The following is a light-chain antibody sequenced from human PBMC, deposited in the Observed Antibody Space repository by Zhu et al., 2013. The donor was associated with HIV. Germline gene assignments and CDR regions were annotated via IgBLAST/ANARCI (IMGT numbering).Light chain of an antibody. Sequence: VLTQSPATLSLSPGERATLSCRASQSVSKYLAWYQQKPGQAPRLLIYGASTRASGIPDRFSGSGSGTDFTLSISRLESEDFAVYYCQQYGSSPLTFGGGTTVESK. CDR1: QSVSKY. J-gene: IGKJ4*01. CDR3: QQYGSSPLT. V-gene: IGKV3-20*01. CDR2: GAS.